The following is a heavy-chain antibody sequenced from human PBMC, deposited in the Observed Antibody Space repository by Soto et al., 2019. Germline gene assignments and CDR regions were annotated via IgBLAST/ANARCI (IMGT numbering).Heavy chain of an antibody. J-gene: IGHJ3*02. CDR2: ISSNGGST. Sequence: PGWSLRLSCAASGFTFSSYAMHWVRQAPGKGLEYVSAISSNGGSTYYADSVKGRFTISRDNSKNTLYLQMGSLRAEDMAVYYCAREARYAFDIWGQGTMVTVSS. D-gene: IGHD3-3*01. CDR1: GFTFSSYA. V-gene: IGHV3-64*02. CDR3: AREARYAFDI.